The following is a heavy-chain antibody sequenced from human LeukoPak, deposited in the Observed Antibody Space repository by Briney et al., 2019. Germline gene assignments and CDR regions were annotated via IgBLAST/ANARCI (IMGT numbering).Heavy chain of an antibody. V-gene: IGHV3-9*01. CDR1: GFTFSSYA. D-gene: IGHD4-23*01. Sequence: PGGSLRLSCAASGFTFSSYAMSWVRQAPGKGLEWVSGISWNSGSIGYADSVRGRFTISRDNAKNSVYLQMNSLRAEDTALYYCAKDLTYGGNHRAYYFDYWGQGTLVTVSS. J-gene: IGHJ4*02. CDR2: ISWNSGSI. CDR3: AKDLTYGGNHRAYYFDY.